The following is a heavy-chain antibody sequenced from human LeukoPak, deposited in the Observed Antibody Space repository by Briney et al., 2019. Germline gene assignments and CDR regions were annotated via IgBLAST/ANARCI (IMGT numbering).Heavy chain of an antibody. J-gene: IGHJ4*02. Sequence: GESLQISCNGSGYSFTSYWIGWVRQMPRKGLEWMGIIYPGDSDTRYSPSSQGQVTISADKSISTAYLQWSSLNASDTAMYYCARHEYYYDSSFDYWGQGTLVTVSS. CDR3: ARHEYYYDSSFDY. V-gene: IGHV5-51*01. CDR1: GYSFTSYW. D-gene: IGHD3-22*01. CDR2: IYPGDSDT.